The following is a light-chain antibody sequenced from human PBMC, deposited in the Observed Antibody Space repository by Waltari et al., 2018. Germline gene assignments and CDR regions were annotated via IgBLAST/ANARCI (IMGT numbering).Light chain of an antibody. J-gene: IGLJ1*01. CDR1: DSDVGAYSF. CDR3: SSYTTSSAPGV. V-gene: IGLV2-14*01. Sequence: QSALTQPASVSGSPGQSITISCSGTDSDVGAYSFVSWYQQHPGKPPHIIIYEVSNRTSGISNRFSAAKSGNTASLTISGLQAEDEADYYCSSYTTSSAPGVFGTGTRVTVL. CDR2: EVS.